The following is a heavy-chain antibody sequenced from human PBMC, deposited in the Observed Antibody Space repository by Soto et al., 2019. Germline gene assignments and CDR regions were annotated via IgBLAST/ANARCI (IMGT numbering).Heavy chain of an antibody. CDR1: GYTFTSYG. CDR3: ARDESTSRRTLGYYYYYYMDV. J-gene: IGHJ6*03. D-gene: IGHD6-6*01. CDR2: ISAYNGNT. V-gene: IGHV1-18*01. Sequence: QVQLVQSGAEVKKPGASVKVSCKASGYTFTSYGISWVRQAPGQGLEWMGWISAYNGNTNYAQKLQGRVTMTTDTSPRTGYMELRSLRSDDTAVYYCARDESTSRRTLGYYYYYYMDVWGKGTTVTVSS.